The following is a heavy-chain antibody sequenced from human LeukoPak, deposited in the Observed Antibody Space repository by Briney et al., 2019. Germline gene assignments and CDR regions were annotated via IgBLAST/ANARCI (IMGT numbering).Heavy chain of an antibody. CDR1: GFTFGDYA. V-gene: IGHV3-49*04. D-gene: IGHD4-17*01. CDR2: IRSKAYGGTT. J-gene: IGHJ4*02. CDR3: TRPYGDYENGRDY. Sequence: PGGSLRLSCTASGFTFGDYAMSWVRQAPGKGLEGVGFIRSKAYGGTTEYAASVKGRFTISRDDSKSIAYLQMNSLKTEDTAVYYCTRPYGDYENGRDYWGQGTLVTVSS.